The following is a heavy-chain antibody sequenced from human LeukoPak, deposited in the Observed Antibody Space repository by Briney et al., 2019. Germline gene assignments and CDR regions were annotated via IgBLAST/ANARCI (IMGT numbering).Heavy chain of an antibody. V-gene: IGHV4-39*01. CDR1: GGSISSNSYY. J-gene: IGHJ5*02. D-gene: IGHD4-17*01. CDR3: ARRPTTVTTWSWFDP. CDR2: IYYSGST. Sequence: SETLSLTCAVSGGSISSNSYYWGWIRQPPGKGLEWIGSIYYSGSTYYNPSLKSRVTISVDTSKNQFSLKLSSVTAADTAVYYCARRPTTVTTWSWFDPWGQGTLVTVSS.